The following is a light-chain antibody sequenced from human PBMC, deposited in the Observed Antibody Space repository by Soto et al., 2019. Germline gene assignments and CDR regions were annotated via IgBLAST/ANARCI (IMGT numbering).Light chain of an antibody. V-gene: IGKV1-39*01. CDR3: QQSDSTPYT. CDR1: QTISTY. Sequence: DIQMTQSPSSLSASVGDRVTITCRASQTISTYLNWYQKKPGKAPRLLIYDASSLLSGVPSRFSGSGSGTDFTLTIASLQPEDFSTYYCQQSDSTPYTFGQGTKVEI. CDR2: DAS. J-gene: IGKJ2*01.